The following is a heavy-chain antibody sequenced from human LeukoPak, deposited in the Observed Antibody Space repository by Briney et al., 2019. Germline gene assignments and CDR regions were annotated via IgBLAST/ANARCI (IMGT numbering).Heavy chain of an antibody. CDR2: ISGNGGST. V-gene: IGHV3-23*01. Sequence: GGSLRLSCAASGFTFSSYAMNWVRQAPGKGLEWVSGISGNGGSTHYADSVKGRLTISRDNSKSTLYLQMNSLRAEDTAVYYCAKDRALGSFSCYDYWGQGTLVTVSS. D-gene: IGHD2-2*01. J-gene: IGHJ4*02. CDR3: AKDRALGSFSCYDY. CDR1: GFTFSSYA.